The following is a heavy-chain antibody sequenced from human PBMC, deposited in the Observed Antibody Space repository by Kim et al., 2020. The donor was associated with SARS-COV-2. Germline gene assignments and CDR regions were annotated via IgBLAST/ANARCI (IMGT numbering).Heavy chain of an antibody. CDR3: ARIPHPTYFFDY. CDR1: GFTFNTYA. Sequence: GESLSLSCAASGFTFNTYAMGWVRQAPGKGLEWVSALSGSGSHTYYADSVEGRFTISRDNSKNTLYLQMNFLRADDTAVYYCARIPHPTYFFDYWGQGTLVTASS. CDR2: LSGSGSHT. J-gene: IGHJ4*02. V-gene: IGHV3-23*01. D-gene: IGHD2-2*02.